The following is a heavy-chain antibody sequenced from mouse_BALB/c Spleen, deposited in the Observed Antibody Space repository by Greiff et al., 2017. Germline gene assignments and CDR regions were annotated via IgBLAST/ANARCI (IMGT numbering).Heavy chain of an antibody. Sequence: QVQLQQSGAELVRPGTSVKVSCKASGYAFTNYLIEWVKQRPGQGLEWIGVINPGSGDTNYNEKFKGKATLTADKSSSTAYMQLSSLTSDDSAVYFCARSEDYGNPFAYWGQGTLVTVSA. J-gene: IGHJ3*01. CDR3: ARSEDYGNPFAY. CDR2: INPGSGDT. V-gene: IGHV1-54*01. CDR1: GYAFTNYL. D-gene: IGHD2-1*01.